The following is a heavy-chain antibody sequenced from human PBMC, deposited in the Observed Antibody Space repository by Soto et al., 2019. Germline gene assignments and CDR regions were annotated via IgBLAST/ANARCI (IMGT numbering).Heavy chain of an antibody. CDR2: IYYSGRT. J-gene: IGHJ5*02. Sequence: QLQLQESGPGLVKPSETLSLTCTVSGGSISTYYWNWIRQPPGKGLEWIGDIYYSGRTNYNPSLKIRVAISVDMSKNQFSLNLSSVTPADTAVYYCARGRGYSGQRRGWFDPWGQGTLVTVSS. V-gene: IGHV4-59*01. D-gene: IGHD5-12*01. CDR3: ARGRGYSGQRRGWFDP. CDR1: GGSISTYY.